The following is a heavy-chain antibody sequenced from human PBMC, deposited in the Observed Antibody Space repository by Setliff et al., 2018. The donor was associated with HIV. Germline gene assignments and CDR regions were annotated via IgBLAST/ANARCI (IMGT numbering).Heavy chain of an antibody. V-gene: IGHV1-18*01. D-gene: IGHD1-1*01. CDR2: ISAYNGNT. CDR3: ARRARESTALHSDWNDVLFFDY. J-gene: IGHJ4*03. Sequence: ASVKVSCKASGYTFTSYGISWVRQAPGQGLEWMGWISAYNGNTNYAQKLQGRVTMTTDTSTSTAYMELRSLRSDDTAVYYCARRARESTALHSDWNDVLFFDYWVPETLLVTVSS. CDR1: GYTFTSYG.